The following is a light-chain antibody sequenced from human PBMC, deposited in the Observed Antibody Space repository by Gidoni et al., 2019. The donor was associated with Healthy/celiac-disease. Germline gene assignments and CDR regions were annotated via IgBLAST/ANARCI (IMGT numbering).Light chain of an antibody. CDR2: AAS. J-gene: IGKJ2*01. V-gene: IGKV1-39*01. Sequence: DIQMTQSPSSLSASVGDRVTITLRASQSISSYLNWYQQKPGKAPKLLIDAASSLQSGVPSSFSGSGSGTDFTLTSSSLQPEDFATYYCQQSYSTPRTFGQGTKLEIK. CDR3: QQSYSTPRT. CDR1: QSISSY.